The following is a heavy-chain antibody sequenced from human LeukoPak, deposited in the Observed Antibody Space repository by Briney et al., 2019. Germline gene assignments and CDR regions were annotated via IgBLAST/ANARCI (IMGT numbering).Heavy chain of an antibody. CDR1: GGSFSGYY. Sequence: SETLSLTCAVYGGSFSGYYWSWIRQPPGKGLEWIGNIYYSGSTDYNPSLKSRVTMSVDTSKNQFSLKLSSVTATDTAVYYCARRAGYNSGWYWFDPWGQGALVTVSS. CDR2: IYYSGST. D-gene: IGHD6-19*01. CDR3: ARRAGYNSGWYWFDP. J-gene: IGHJ5*02. V-gene: IGHV4-34*01.